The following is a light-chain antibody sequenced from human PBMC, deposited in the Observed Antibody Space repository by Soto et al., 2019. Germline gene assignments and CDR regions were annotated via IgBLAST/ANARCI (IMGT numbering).Light chain of an antibody. CDR1: QSVSSY. CDR2: DAS. CDR3: RQRSTWPPALT. Sequence: EIVLTQSPATLSLSPGERATLSCRASQSVSSYLAWYQQKPGQAPSLLIYDASNRATGIPARFSGSGSGTDFTLTISSLEPEDVAVYYCRQRSTWPPALTFGGGTKVEIK. J-gene: IGKJ4*01. V-gene: IGKV3-11*01.